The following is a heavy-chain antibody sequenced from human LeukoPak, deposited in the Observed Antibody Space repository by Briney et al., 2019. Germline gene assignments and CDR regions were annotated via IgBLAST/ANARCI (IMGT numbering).Heavy chain of an antibody. J-gene: IGHJ4*02. D-gene: IGHD2-2*01. CDR2: ISSSGSLI. CDR3: AKAHCSSTSCSRADN. V-gene: IGHV3-48*03. CDR1: GFTFSNYE. Sequence: GGSLRLSCAASGFTFSNYEMNWVRQAPGKGLEWVAYISSSGSLIYYADSVKGRLTISRDNPGNSLYLQMDSLRAEDTAVYYCAKAHCSSTSCSRADNWGQGTLVTVSS.